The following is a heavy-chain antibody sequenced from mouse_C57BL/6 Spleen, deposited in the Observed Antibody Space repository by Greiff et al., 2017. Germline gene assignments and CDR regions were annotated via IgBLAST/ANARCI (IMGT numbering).Heavy chain of an antibody. Sequence: VQLQQSDAELVKPGASVKISCKVSGYTFTDHTIHWMKQRPEQGLEWIGYIYPRDGSTKYNEKFKGKATLTADKSSSTAYMQLSSLTSEDSAVYYCARSRTGTGDYYAMDYWGQGTSVTVSS. CDR3: ARSRTGTGDYYAMDY. CDR1: GYTFTDHT. J-gene: IGHJ4*01. D-gene: IGHD4-1*01. V-gene: IGHV1-78*01. CDR2: IYPRDGST.